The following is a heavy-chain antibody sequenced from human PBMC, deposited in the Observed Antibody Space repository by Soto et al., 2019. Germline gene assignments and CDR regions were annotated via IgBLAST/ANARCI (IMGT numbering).Heavy chain of an antibody. CDR3: AKDIGHSYGQTYESWDS. CDR1: GFTFSSYA. CDR2: ISGSGGST. J-gene: IGHJ4*02. V-gene: IGHV3-23*01. D-gene: IGHD5-18*01. Sequence: EVQLLESGGGLVQPGGSLRLSCAASGFTFSSYAMSWVRQAPGKGLEWVSAISGSGGSTYYADSVKGRFTISRDNSKNTLYLQMNSLRAEDTAVYYCAKDIGHSYGQTYESWDSWGQGTLVTVSS.